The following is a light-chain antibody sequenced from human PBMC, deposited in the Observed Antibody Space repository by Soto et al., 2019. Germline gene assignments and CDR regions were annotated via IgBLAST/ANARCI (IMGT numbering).Light chain of an antibody. V-gene: IGKV1-12*01. J-gene: IGKJ4*01. CDR3: QQTYITPLT. CDR2: SAS. CDR1: QDITRW. Sequence: DIQMTQSPSSVSGSVGDRVTITCRASQDITRWLAWYQQKPGKAPKLLIYSASTLQSGVPSRFSGSGSATDFTLTISSLQPEDSATYYCQQTYITPLTFGGGTKVDIK.